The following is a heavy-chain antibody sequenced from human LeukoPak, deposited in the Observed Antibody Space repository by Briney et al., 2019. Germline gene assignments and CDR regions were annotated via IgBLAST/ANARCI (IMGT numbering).Heavy chain of an antibody. CDR1: GFTFSSYA. D-gene: IGHD4-17*01. V-gene: IGHV3-23*01. Sequence: GGSLRLSCAASGFTFSSYAMSWVRQAPGKGLEWVSAISGSGGSTYYADSVKGRFTISRDNSKNTLYLQMNSLRAEDTAVYYCAKETTVTNYYYYYYGMDVWGQGTTVTVSS. CDR2: ISGSGGST. CDR3: AKETTVTNYYYYYYGMDV. J-gene: IGHJ6*02.